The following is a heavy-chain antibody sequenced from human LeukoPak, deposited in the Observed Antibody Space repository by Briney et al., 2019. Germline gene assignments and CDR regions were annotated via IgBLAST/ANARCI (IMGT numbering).Heavy chain of an antibody. J-gene: IGHJ4*02. V-gene: IGHV4-34*01. CDR2: INHSGST. CDR1: GGSFSGYY. D-gene: IGHD5-24*01. CDR3: ARGGGKRWLQIDY. Sequence: PSETLSLTCAVYGGSFSGYYWSWIRQPPGKGLEWIGEINHSGSTNYNPSLKSRVTISVDTSKNQFSLKLSSVTAADTAVYYCARGGGKRWLQIDYWGQGTLVTVSS.